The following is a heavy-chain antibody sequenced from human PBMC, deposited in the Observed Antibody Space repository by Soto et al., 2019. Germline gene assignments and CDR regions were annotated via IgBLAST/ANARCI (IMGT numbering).Heavy chain of an antibody. CDR1: GGTFSSYA. J-gene: IGHJ5*02. CDR2: IIPIFGTA. Sequence: SVKVSCKASGGTFSSYAISWVRQAPGQGLEWMGGIIPIFGTANYAQKFRGRVTITAGKSTSTAYMELSSLRSEDTAVYYCARDAPGIAVAGAFNWFDPWGQGTLVTVSS. D-gene: IGHD6-19*01. CDR3: ARDAPGIAVAGAFNWFDP. V-gene: IGHV1-69*06.